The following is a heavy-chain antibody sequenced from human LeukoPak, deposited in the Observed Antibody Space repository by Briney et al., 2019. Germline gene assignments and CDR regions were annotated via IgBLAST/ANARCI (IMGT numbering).Heavy chain of an antibody. Sequence: ASVKVSCKASGYTFTSYDINWVRQATGQGLEWMGWMNPNSGNTGYAQKLQGRVTMTRNTSISTAYMELSSLRPEDTAVYYCARVRGRSGATSYYWGQGTLVTVSS. V-gene: IGHV1-8*01. CDR1: GYTFTSYD. D-gene: IGHD1-26*01. J-gene: IGHJ4*02. CDR2: MNPNSGNT. CDR3: ARVRGRSGATSYY.